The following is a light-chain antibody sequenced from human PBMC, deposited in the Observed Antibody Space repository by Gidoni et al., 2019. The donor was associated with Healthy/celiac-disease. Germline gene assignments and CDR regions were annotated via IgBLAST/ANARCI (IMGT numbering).Light chain of an antibody. CDR1: QGISNS. V-gene: IGKV1-NL1*01. Sequence: DIQMTQSPSSLSASVGDRVTITCRASQGISNSLAWYQQKPGKAPKLLLYAASRLESGVPSRFSDSGSGTDYTLTISSLQPEDFATYYCQQYYSTPPWTFGQGTKVEIK. CDR2: AAS. CDR3: QQYYSTPPWT. J-gene: IGKJ1*01.